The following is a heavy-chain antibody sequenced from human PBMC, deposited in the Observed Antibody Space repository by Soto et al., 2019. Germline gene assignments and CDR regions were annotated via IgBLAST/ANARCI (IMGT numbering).Heavy chain of an antibody. J-gene: IGHJ6*02. V-gene: IGHV3-15*07. CDR3: TTDQGCYDFWSGYMYYYGMDV. CDR2: IKSKTDGGTT. Sequence: GGSLRLSCAASGFTFSNAWMNWVRQAPGKGLEWVGRIKSKTDGGTTDYAAPVKGRFTISRDDSKTTLYLQMNSLKTAEAAVYYCTTDQGCYDFWSGYMYYYGMDVWGQGTTVTVSS. D-gene: IGHD3-3*01. CDR1: GFTFSNAW.